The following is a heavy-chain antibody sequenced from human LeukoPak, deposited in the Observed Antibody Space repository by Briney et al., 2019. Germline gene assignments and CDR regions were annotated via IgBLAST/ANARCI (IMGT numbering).Heavy chain of an antibody. D-gene: IGHD1-26*01. J-gene: IGHJ4*02. CDR1: GYTFTTYD. CDR3: ANGPPSRSIDN. V-gene: IGHV1-8*01. CDR2: MSPDSGKT. Sequence: GASVKVSCKASGYTFTTYDINWVRQVTGQGLEWMGWMSPDSGKTGYAQKFQGRVTMTRDTSISTAYMELSSLTSEDTAVYYCANGPPSRSIDNWGQGTRVTVSS.